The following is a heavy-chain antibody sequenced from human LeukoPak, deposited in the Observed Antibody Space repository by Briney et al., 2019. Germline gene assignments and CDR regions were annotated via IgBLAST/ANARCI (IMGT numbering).Heavy chain of an antibody. V-gene: IGHV3-48*01. CDR1: GFTFSSYS. J-gene: IGHJ6*03. CDR2: ISSSSSAI. D-gene: IGHD1-7*01. Sequence: GGSLRLSCAASGFTFSSYSMNWVRQAPGKGLEWVSYISSSSSAIYYADSVKGRFTISRDNSKNSLYLQMNSLRAEDTAVYYCARDRLELRGASYYYYMDVWGKGTTVTVSS. CDR3: ARDRLELRGASYYYYMDV.